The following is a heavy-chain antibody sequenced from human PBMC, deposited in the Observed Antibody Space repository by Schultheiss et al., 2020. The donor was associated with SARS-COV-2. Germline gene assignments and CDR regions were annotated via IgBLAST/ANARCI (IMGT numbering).Heavy chain of an antibody. CDR2: IYYSGST. CDR3: AREHGDYVRFAGSSGWFDP. V-gene: IGHV4-31*03. Sequence: SETLSLTCTVSGGSISSGGYYWSWIRQHPGKGLEWIGYIYYSGSTYYNPSLKSRVTISVDTSKNQFSLKLSSVTAADTAVYYCAREHGDYVRFAGSSGWFDPWGQGTLVTVSS. J-gene: IGHJ5*02. D-gene: IGHD4-17*01. CDR1: GGSISSGGYY.